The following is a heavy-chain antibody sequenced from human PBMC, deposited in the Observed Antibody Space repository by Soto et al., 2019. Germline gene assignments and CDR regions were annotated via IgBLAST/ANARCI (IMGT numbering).Heavy chain of an antibody. Sequence: PSETLSLTCAVYGGSFSGYYWTWIRQPPGTGLEWIGEINHSGSTNYNPSLKSRVTISVDTSKNQFSLKLTSVTAADTAVYYCARDKITGHFDYCGQGTLVTVYS. CDR2: INHSGST. V-gene: IGHV4-34*01. J-gene: IGHJ4*02. CDR3: ARDKITGHFDY. D-gene: IGHD2-8*02. CDR1: GGSFSGYY.